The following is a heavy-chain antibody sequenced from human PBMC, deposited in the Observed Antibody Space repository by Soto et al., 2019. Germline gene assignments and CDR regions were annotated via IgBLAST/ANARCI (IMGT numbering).Heavy chain of an antibody. J-gene: IGHJ6*02. CDR3: ARLMAETTYYYYYGMDV. Sequence: SETLSLTCAVYGGSFSGYYWSWIRQPPGKGLEWIGEINHSGSTNYNPSLKSRVTISVDTSKNQFSLKLSSVTAADTAVYYCARLMAETTYYYYYGMDVWGQGTTVTVSS. V-gene: IGHV4-34*01. CDR2: INHSGST. D-gene: IGHD1-7*01. CDR1: GGSFSGYY.